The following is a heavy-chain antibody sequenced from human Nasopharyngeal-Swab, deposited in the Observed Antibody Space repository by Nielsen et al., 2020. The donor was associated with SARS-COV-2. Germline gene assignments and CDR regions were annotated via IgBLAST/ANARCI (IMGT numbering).Heavy chain of an antibody. CDR3: ARGGVGAVGGALDY. CDR2: MNPNSGNT. D-gene: IGHD1-26*01. CDR1: CDNFTTYD. Sequence: ASVKVSCKASCDNFTTYDFNWVRQDTGQGLEWMGWMNPNSGNTGYAQKFQGRVTMTRNTSIRTAYMELSSLRSEDTAVYYCARGGVGAVGGALDYWGQGTQVTVSS. V-gene: IGHV1-8*01. J-gene: IGHJ4*02.